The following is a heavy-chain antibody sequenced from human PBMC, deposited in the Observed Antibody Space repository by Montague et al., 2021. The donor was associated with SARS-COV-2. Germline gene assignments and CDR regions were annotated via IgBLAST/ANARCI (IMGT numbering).Heavy chain of an antibody. CDR1: GFTFSSYA. Sequence: SLRLSCAASGFTFSSYAMHWVRQAPGKGLEWVAVISYDGSNKYYADSVKGRFTISRDNSKNTLYLQMNSLRAEDTAVYYCARDTLGTSMIVVVTTGFDYWGQGTLVTVSS. V-gene: IGHV3-30*04. CDR2: ISYDGSNK. D-gene: IGHD3-22*01. J-gene: IGHJ4*02. CDR3: ARDTLGTSMIVVVTTGFDY.